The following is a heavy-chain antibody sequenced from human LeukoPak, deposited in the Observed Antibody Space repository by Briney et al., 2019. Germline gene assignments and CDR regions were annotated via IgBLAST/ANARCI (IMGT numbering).Heavy chain of an antibody. CDR1: GLPVSSNY. CDR3: ASHDWFDP. J-gene: IGHJ5*02. Sequence: PGGSLRLSCAASGLPVSSNYMSWVRQAPGKGLEWVSVMYSGGSTYYADSVKGRFTISRDNSKNTLYLQMNSLRAEDTAVYYCASHDWFDPWGQGTLVTVSS. V-gene: IGHV3-53*01. CDR2: MYSGGST.